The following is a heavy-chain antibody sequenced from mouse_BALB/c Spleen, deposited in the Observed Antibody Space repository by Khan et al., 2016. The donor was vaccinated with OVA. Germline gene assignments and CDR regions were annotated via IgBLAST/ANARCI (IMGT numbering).Heavy chain of an antibody. CDR3: ARGYYGYFDY. J-gene: IGHJ2*01. D-gene: IGHD1-1*01. Sequence: QVQLQQSGPEVVKPGASVKMSCKAPGYTLTSYYIHWVKQRPGQGLEWIGWIYPGDGSTKYNEKFKGKTTLTADKSSSTAYMLLISLTSEDSAIYFCARGYYGYFDYWGQGTTLTVSS. CDR1: GYTLTSYY. CDR2: IYPGDGST. V-gene: IGHV1S56*01.